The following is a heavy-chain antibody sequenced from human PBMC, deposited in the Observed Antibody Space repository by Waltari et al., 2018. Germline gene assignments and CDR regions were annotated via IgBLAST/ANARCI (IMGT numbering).Heavy chain of an antibody. J-gene: IGHJ4*02. CDR3: ASVTGTGY. V-gene: IGHV3-30*03. D-gene: IGHD1-1*01. CDR2: VSCEETTQ. Sequence: QVHLVESGGGVVQPGGSMRISCAGSGFNLKDYGIHWVRQAPGKGLEWLAVVSCEETTQYYADSVKGRFTISRDKSMNTVYLEMNSLRPDDTAMYYCASVTGTGYWGQGTLVTVSS. CDR1: GFNLKDYG.